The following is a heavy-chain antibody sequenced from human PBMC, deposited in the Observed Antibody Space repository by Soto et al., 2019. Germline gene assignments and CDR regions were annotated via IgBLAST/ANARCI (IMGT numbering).Heavy chain of an antibody. J-gene: IGHJ5*02. CDR1: NGSIGTYY. CDR2: VYYSGST. V-gene: IGHV4-59*01. Sequence: SETLSLTCTVSNGSIGTYYWTWVRQPPGKGLEWIGYVYYSGSTNYNPSLESRVGMPIDTSKNQFSLELKSVTAADTATYFCVRDYLLTGFDTWGQGTLVTVSS. CDR3: VRDYLLTGFDT. D-gene: IGHD3-9*01.